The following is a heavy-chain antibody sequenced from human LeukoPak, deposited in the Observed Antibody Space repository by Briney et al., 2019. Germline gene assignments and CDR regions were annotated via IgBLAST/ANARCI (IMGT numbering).Heavy chain of an antibody. V-gene: IGHV1-2*02. D-gene: IGHD1-26*01. CDR2: INPNSGGT. CDR3: ARALRSGSYYEVDY. Sequence: ASVKVSCKGSGYTFTGYYMHWVRQAPGQGLEWMGWINPNSGGTKYAQKFQGRVTMTRDTSISTAYMELSRLRSEDTAVYYCARALRSGSYYEVDYWGQGTLVTVSS. J-gene: IGHJ4*02. CDR1: GYTFTGYY.